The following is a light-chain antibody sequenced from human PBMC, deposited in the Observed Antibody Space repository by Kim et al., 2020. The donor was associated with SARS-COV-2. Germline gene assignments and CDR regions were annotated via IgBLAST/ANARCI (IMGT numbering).Light chain of an antibody. CDR1: LNLLYGHGNTY. V-gene: IGKV2-30*01. Sequence: ASISCRSSLNLLYGHGNTYLSWFHQQPGQSPRRLIYKVSNRDSGVPDRFTCSGSGTDFTLKISRVEAEDVGIYFCMQGSHWPPALTFGGGTKLEIK. CDR3: MQGSHWPPALT. J-gene: IGKJ4*01. CDR2: KVS.